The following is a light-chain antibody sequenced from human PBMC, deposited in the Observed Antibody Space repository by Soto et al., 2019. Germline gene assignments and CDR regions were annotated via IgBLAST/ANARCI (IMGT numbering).Light chain of an antibody. CDR1: QNINGY. CDR3: QQRSNWPPWT. CDR2: DAS. J-gene: IGKJ1*01. Sequence: GDRATLSCRASQNINGYLAWYQHKPGQAPRLLIDDASNRATGIPARFSGSGSGTDFTLTISSLEPEDFAVYYCQQRSNWPPWTFGQGTKVDI. V-gene: IGKV3-11*01.